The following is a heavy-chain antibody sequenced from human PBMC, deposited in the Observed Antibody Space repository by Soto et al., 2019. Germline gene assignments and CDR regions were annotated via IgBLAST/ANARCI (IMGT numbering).Heavy chain of an antibody. CDR1: GFTFYSFS. V-gene: IGHV3-21*01. D-gene: IGHD3-9*01. CDR2: IDTTSNYI. J-gene: IGHJ6*03. CDR3: VRDIGQYFRSGYMDV. Sequence: EVQLVESGGGLVKPGESLRLSCAASGFTFYSFSMSWVRQAAGRGPEWVSSIDTTSNYIYYADSVRGRFTISRDNAKDSLYLQMYSLSAEDTAVYYCVRDIGQYFRSGYMDVWGRGTTVTVSS.